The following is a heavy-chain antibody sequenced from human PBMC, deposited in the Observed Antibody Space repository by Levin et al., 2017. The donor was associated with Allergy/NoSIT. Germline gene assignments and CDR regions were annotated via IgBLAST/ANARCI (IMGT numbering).Heavy chain of an antibody. D-gene: IGHD5-18*01. J-gene: IGHJ4*02. Sequence: TSETLSLTCAVSGGSISSNRWWTWVRQPPGKGLEWVGEISHSGSTTYNPSLKTRITISVDTSKNQFSLKLNSLTAADTAVYYCAGLGYSQGGDHWGRGTLVSVSS. V-gene: IGHV4-4*02. CDR2: ISHSGST. CDR1: GGSISSNRW. CDR3: AGLGYSQGGDH.